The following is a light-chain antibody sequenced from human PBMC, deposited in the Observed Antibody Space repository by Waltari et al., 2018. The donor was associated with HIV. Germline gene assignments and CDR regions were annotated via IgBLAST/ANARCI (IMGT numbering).Light chain of an antibody. Sequence: DIQMTQSPSSLSASVGDRVTITCRASQDITISVAWYQQKPGEAPKLLLSGVGRLESAVPSRFSGTGSGTDFTLTINSLQPEDFATYFCQQYHTSPWTFGQGTRVDIE. V-gene: IGKV1-NL1*01. CDR2: GVG. J-gene: IGKJ1*01. CDR1: QDITIS. CDR3: QQYHTSPWT.